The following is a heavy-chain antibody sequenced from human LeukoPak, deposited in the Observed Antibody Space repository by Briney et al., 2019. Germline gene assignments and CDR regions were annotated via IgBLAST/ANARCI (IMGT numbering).Heavy chain of an antibody. CDR3: ARGEPVDY. J-gene: IGHJ4*02. CDR2: SYYSGIT. CDR1: GDSISTYY. V-gene: IGHV4-59*01. D-gene: IGHD1-14*01. Sequence: SETLSLTCAVSGDSISTYYWRWIRQSPGKGLEWIGYSYYSGITSYNPSLKSRVTMSVDESKNQLSLKVNSVTAADTAVYYCARGEPVDYWGQGTLVTVSS.